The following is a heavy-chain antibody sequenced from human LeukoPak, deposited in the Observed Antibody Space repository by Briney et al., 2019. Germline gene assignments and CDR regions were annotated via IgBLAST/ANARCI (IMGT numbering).Heavy chain of an antibody. CDR2: IYYSGST. CDR3: ARGTPYSSPSYYYYYMDV. Sequence: SETLSLTCTVSGGSISSGGYYWSWIRQHPGKGLEWIGYIYYSGSTYYNPSLKSRVTISVDTSKNQFSLKLSSVTAADTAVYYCARGTPYSSPSYYYYYMDVWGKGTTVTVSS. D-gene: IGHD6-6*01. V-gene: IGHV4-31*03. J-gene: IGHJ6*03. CDR1: GGSISSGGYY.